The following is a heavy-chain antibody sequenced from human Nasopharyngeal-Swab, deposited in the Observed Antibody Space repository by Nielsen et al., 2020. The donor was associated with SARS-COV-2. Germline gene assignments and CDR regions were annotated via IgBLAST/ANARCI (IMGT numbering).Heavy chain of an antibody. CDR3: ARLESITIFGVVIPTGAFDI. D-gene: IGHD3-3*01. V-gene: IGHV4-61*08. CDR2: ISYSGST. J-gene: IGHJ3*02. CDR1: GGSISSGGYY. Sequence: SETLSLTCTVSGGSISSGGYYWSWIRQHPGRGLEWIGYISYSGSTYYNPSLKSRVTISVDTSKNQFSLKLSSVTAADTAVYYCARLESITIFGVVIPTGAFDIWGQGTMVTVSS.